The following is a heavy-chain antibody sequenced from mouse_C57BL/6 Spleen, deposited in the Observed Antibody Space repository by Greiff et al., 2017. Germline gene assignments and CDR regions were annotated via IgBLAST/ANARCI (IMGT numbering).Heavy chain of an antibody. CDR2: IYPGDGDT. CDR1: GYAFSSSW. V-gene: IGHV1-82*01. Sequence: QVQLQQSGPELVKPGASVKISCKASGYAFSSSWMNWVQQRPGKGLEWIGRIYPGDGDTNYNGKFKGKATLTADKSSSTAYMQLSSLTSEDSAVYFCARAPVVATPAGGFDVWGTGTTVTVSS. CDR3: ARAPVVATPAGGFDV. J-gene: IGHJ1*03. D-gene: IGHD1-1*01.